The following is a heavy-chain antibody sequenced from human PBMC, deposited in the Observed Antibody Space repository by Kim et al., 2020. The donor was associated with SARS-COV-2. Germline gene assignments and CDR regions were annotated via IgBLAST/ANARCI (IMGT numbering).Heavy chain of an antibody. CDR3: ARDGSSWYPSIFYYYYYMDV. CDR2: IHTNTGNP. J-gene: IGHJ6*03. D-gene: IGHD6-13*01. V-gene: IGHV7-4-1*02. CDR1: GYTFTSYA. Sequence: ASVKVSCKSSGYTFTSYAMNWVRQAPGQGLEWMGWIHTNTGNPTYAQGFTGRFVFTLDTPVSTAYLQISSLKAEDTAVYYCARDGSSWYPSIFYYYYYMDVWGKGTTVTVSS.